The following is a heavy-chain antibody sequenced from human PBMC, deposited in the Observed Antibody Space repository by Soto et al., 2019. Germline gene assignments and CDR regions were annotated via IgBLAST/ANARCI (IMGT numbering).Heavy chain of an antibody. CDR1: GGTFSSYA. J-gene: IGHJ3*02. Sequence: ASVKVSCKASGGTFSSYAISWVRQAPGQGLEWMGGIIPIFGTANYAQKFQGRVTITADESTSTAYMELSSLRSEDTAVYYCARDREGIRRGAFDIWGQGTMVTVSS. D-gene: IGHD3-16*01. CDR2: IIPIFGTA. CDR3: ARDREGIRRGAFDI. V-gene: IGHV1-69*13.